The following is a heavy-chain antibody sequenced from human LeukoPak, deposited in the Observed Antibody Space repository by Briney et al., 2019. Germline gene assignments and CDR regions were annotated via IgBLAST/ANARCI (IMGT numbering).Heavy chain of an antibody. CDR2: IRYDGSNK. CDR3: ARVASGYDKYFDY. D-gene: IGHD5-12*01. CDR1: GFTFSSYG. Sequence: GGSLRLSCAASGFTFSSYGMHWVRQAPGKGLEWVAFIRYDGSNKYYADSVKGRFTISRDNAKNSLYLQMNSLRAEDTAVYYCARVASGYDKYFDYWGQGTLVTVSS. J-gene: IGHJ4*02. V-gene: IGHV3-30*02.